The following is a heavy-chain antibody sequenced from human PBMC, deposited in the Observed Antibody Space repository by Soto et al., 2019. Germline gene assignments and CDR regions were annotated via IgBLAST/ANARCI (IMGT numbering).Heavy chain of an antibody. Sequence: LSLPCTVSGGSLSSYYWSWIRQPAGKGLEWIGRIYTSGSTNYNPSLKSRVTMSVDTSKNQFSLKLSSVTAADTAVYYCASNFYGDYDYYYGMDVWGQGTTVTVSS. D-gene: IGHD4-17*01. CDR1: GGSLSSYY. CDR2: IYTSGST. CDR3: ASNFYGDYDYYYGMDV. J-gene: IGHJ6*02. V-gene: IGHV4-4*07.